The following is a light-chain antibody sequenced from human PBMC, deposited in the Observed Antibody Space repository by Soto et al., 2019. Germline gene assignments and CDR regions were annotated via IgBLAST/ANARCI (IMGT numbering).Light chain of an antibody. J-gene: IGLJ1*01. CDR1: SSNIGAGQD. CDR3: QSYGTSLSGLYV. CDR2: DSN. V-gene: IGLV1-40*01. Sequence: SVLTQPPSVSGAPGQRVTISCTGTSSNIGAGQDVHWYRQLPGAAPKFLISDSNNRASGVPDRFSVSKSGASASLAITGLRAEDEGDYPCQSYGTSLSGLYVFGTGTKVTVL.